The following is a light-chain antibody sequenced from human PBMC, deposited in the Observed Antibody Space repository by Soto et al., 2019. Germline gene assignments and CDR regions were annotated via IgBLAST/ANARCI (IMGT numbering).Light chain of an antibody. J-gene: IGKJ2*01. CDR2: WAS. CDR1: QSVLFSSDNKNY. V-gene: IGKV4-1*01. Sequence: IVMTQSPDSLAVSLGERATINCKSSQSVLFSSDNKNYLTWYQQKPGQPPKLLIYWASTRESGVPDRLSGAGSGTDFTLTISSLQAEDVAVYYCQQFYTSLYTFGQGTKLEIK. CDR3: QQFYTSLYT.